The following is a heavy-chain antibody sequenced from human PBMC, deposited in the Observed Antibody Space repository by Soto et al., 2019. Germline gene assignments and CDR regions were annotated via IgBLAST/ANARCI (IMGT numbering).Heavy chain of an antibody. CDR3: ARGTSWQLPFDY. V-gene: IGHV4-59*01. CDR2: ISYSGST. Sequence: KPSETLSLTCTVSSDSISSYYWSWIRQPPGKRLEWIGYISYSGSTDYNPSLKSRVTISGDTSKNQFSLKVSSVTAADTAVYYCARGTSWQLPFDYWGQGTQVTVSS. D-gene: IGHD6-13*01. CDR1: SDSISSYY. J-gene: IGHJ4*02.